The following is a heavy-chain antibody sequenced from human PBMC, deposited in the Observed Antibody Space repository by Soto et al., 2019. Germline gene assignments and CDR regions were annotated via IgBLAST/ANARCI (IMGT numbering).Heavy chain of an antibody. J-gene: IGHJ4*02. V-gene: IGHV3-23*01. CDR1: GFTFSSYA. Sequence: GGSLRLSCAASGFTFSSYAMSWVRQAPGKGLEWVSAISGSGGSTYYADSVKGRFTISRDNSKNTLYLQMNSLRAEDTAVYYCAKAGYDFWSGYYLDYWGQGTLVTVSS. D-gene: IGHD3-3*01. CDR3: AKAGYDFWSGYYLDY. CDR2: ISGSGGST.